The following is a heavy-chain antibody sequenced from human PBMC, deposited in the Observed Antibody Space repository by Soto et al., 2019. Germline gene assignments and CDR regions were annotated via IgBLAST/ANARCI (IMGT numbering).Heavy chain of an antibody. CDR2: INSDGSST. V-gene: IGHV3-74*01. J-gene: IGHJ4*02. CDR3: SRDKMGATADY. Sequence: EVQLVESGGGLVQPGGSLRLSCAASGFAFSSYWMHWVRQAPGKGLVWVSRINSDGSSTSYADSVKGRFTISRDNAKNTLYLLMNSLRGEDTAVYYCSRDKMGATADYWGQGSLVTVSS. D-gene: IGHD1-26*01. CDR1: GFAFSSYW.